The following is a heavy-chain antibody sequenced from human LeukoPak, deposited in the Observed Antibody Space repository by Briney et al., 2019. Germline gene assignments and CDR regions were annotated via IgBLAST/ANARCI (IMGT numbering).Heavy chain of an antibody. D-gene: IGHD3-10*01. J-gene: IGHJ5*02. CDR2: VYSSGNT. Sequence: SETLSLTCTVSGGSISGYFWTWIRQPAGKGLEWIGRVYSSGNTNYNPSLKSRVIMSVDMSKNQFSLNLSSVTAADTAVYYCARGVSVRRAYNYFDPWGQGTLVTVSS. CDR3: ARGVSVRRAYNYFDP. CDR1: GGSISGYF. V-gene: IGHV4-4*07.